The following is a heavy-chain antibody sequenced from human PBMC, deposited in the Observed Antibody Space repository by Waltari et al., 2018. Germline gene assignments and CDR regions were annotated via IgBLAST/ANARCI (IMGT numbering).Heavy chain of an antibody. J-gene: IGHJ6*02. D-gene: IGHD3-22*01. CDR3: ARDRWGYYYDSSDVRDYYYYYYGMDV. Sequence: QVQLVQSGAEVKKPGASVKVSCKASGYTFTSYYMPWVRPAPGQGLSLMGIIHPSGGSTSYAQKFQGRVTMTRETSTSTVYMELSSLRSEDTAVYYWARDRWGYYYDSSDVRDYYYYYYGMDVWGQGTTVTVSS. CDR1: GYTFTSYY. CDR2: IHPSGGST. V-gene: IGHV1-46*01.